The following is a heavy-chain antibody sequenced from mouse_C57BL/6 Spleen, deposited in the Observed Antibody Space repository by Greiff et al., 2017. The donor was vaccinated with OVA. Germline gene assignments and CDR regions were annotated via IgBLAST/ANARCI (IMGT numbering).Heavy chain of an antibody. J-gene: IGHJ3*01. D-gene: IGHD2-2*01. Sequence: EVKLMESGGDLVKPGGSLKLSCAASGFTFSSYGMSWVRQTPDKRLEWVATISSGGSYTYYPDSVKGRFTISRDNAKNTLYLQMSSLKSEDTAMYYCARQDGYDEGAWFAYWGQGTLVTVSA. CDR3: ARQDGYDEGAWFAY. CDR2: ISSGGSYT. CDR1: GFTFSSYG. V-gene: IGHV5-6*01.